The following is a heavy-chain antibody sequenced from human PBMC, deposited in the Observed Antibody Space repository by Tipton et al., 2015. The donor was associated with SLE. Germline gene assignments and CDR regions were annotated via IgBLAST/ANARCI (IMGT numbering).Heavy chain of an antibody. V-gene: IGHV4-34*01. D-gene: IGHD3-3*01. J-gene: IGHJ1*01. CDR1: GGSFSGYY. CDR3: ARGGPWTISRSTILYFQH. Sequence: LRLSCAVYGGSFSGYYWSWIRQPPGKGLEWIGEINHSGSTNYNPSLKSRVTISVDTSKNPFPLKLSSVTAADTAVYYCARGGPWTISRSTILYFQHWGQGTLVTVSS. CDR2: INHSGST.